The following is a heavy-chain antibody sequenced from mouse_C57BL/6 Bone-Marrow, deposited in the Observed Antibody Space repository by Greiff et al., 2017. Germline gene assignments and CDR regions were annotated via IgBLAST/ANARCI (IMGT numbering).Heavy chain of an antibody. CDR3: ATHHYYGSSYWYFDV. CDR2: INPNYGTT. V-gene: IGHV1-39*01. J-gene: IGHJ1*03. CDR1: GYSFTDYN. Sequence: EVQLQQSGPELVKHGASVKISCKASGYSFTDYNMNWVKQSNGKSLEWIGVINPNYGTTSYNQKFKGKATLTVDQSSSTAYMQLNSLTSGDSAVYDCATHHYYGSSYWYFDVWGTGTTVTVSS. D-gene: IGHD1-1*01.